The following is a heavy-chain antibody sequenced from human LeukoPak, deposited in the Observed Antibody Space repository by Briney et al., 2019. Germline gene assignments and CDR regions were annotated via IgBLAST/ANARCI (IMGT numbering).Heavy chain of an antibody. CDR3: ARERYCSSTSCYSEGYYYGMDV. Sequence: GASVKVSCKASGGTFSSYAISWVRQAPGQGLEWMGGIIPIFSTANYAQKFQGRVTITADESTSTAYMELSSLRSEDTAVYYCARERYCSSTSCYSEGYYYGMDVWGQGTTVTVSS. J-gene: IGHJ6*02. V-gene: IGHV1-69*01. D-gene: IGHD2-2*01. CDR1: GGTFSSYA. CDR2: IIPIFSTA.